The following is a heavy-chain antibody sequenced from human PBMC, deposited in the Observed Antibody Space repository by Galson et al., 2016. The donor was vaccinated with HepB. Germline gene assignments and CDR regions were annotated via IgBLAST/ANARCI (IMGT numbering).Heavy chain of an antibody. CDR1: GFTFSNYA. CDR2: IGTAGDT. CDR3: ARGVGHDFWSSNYGFDY. J-gene: IGHJ4*02. D-gene: IGHD3-3*01. Sequence: SLRLSCAASGFTFSNYAMRWVRQATGKGLEWVSAIGTAGDTYYPDAVKGRFTISRENAKKSLSLQMNSLRDEDTAVYYCARGVGHDFWSSNYGFDYWGQGILATVSS. V-gene: IGHV3-13*01.